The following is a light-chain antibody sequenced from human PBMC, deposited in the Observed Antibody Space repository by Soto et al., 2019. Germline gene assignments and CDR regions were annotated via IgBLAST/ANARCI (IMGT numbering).Light chain of an antibody. CDR2: GAF. V-gene: IGKV3-20*01. J-gene: IGKJ5*01. Sequence: EIVLTQSSGTLSLSPGERATLSCRASQSVSSSYLAWHQQKPGQAPRLLIYGAFNRATGIPDRFSGSGSGTDFTLTISRLEPEDFAVYYCQQYGTLITFGQGTRLEIK. CDR1: QSVSSSY. CDR3: QQYGTLIT.